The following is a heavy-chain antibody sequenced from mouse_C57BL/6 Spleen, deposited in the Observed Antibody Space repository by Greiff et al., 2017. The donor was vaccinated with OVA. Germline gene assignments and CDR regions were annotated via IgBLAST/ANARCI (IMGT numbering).Heavy chain of an antibody. D-gene: IGHD1-2*01. CDR3: ARLRILRPMDY. CDR2: LLPGSGST. Sequence: VQLQQSGAELMKPGASVKLSCKATGYTFTGYWIEWVKQRPGHGLEWIGELLPGSGSTNYNEKFKGKATFTADTSSNTAYMHLSSLTTEESAIDYCARLRILRPMDYWGQGTSVTVSS. V-gene: IGHV1-9*01. CDR1: GYTFTGYW. J-gene: IGHJ4*01.